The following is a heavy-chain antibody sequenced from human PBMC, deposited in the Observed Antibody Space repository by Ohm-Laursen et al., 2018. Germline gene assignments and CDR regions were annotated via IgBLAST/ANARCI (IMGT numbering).Heavy chain of an antibody. CDR3: AKDRGYSYGYELGVPRGDY. D-gene: IGHD5-18*01. V-gene: IGHV3-23*01. J-gene: IGHJ4*02. CDR1: GFTFSSYA. Sequence: SLRLSCTASGFTFSSYAMSWVRQAPGKGLEWVSAISGSGGSTYYADSVKGRFTISRDNSKNTLYLQMNSLRAEDTAVYYCAKDRGYSYGYELGVPRGDYWGQGTLVTVSS. CDR2: ISGSGGST.